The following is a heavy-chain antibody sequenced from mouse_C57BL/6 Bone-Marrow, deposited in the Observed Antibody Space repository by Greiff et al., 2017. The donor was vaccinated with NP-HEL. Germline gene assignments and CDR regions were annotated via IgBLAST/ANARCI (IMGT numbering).Heavy chain of an antibody. V-gene: IGHV14-4*01. D-gene: IGHD1-1*01. CDR1: GFNITDDY. CDR3: TTITTVVATRYFDV. CDR2: IDPENGDT. Sequence: EVQLQQSGAELVRPGASVKLSCTASGFNITDDYMHWVKQRPEQGLEWIGWIDPENGDTEYASKFQGKATITADTSSNTAYLQLSSLTSEDTAVYYCTTITTVVATRYFDVWGTGTTVTVSS. J-gene: IGHJ1*03.